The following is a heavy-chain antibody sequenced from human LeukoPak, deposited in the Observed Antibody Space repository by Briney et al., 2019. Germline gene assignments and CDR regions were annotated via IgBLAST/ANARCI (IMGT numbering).Heavy chain of an antibody. Sequence: GGSLRLSCAASGFTFSSYSINWVRQAPGKGLEWVSSISSSSSYIYYADSVKGRFTISRDNAKNSLYLQMNSLRAEDTAVYYCARAGSGSYYGLYYFDYWGQGTLVTVSS. CDR2: ISSSSSYI. V-gene: IGHV3-21*01. D-gene: IGHD1-26*01. J-gene: IGHJ4*02. CDR1: GFTFSSYS. CDR3: ARAGSGSYYGLYYFDY.